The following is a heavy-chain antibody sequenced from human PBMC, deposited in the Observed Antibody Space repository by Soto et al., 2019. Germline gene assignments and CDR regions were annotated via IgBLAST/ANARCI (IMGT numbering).Heavy chain of an antibody. D-gene: IGHD5-12*01. CDR1: ITRFDIYA. CDR2: TSGSGGTA. V-gene: IGHV3-23*01. J-gene: IGHJ6*02. CDR3: AKHSGYDHYYGMDV. Sequence: EVQLLESGGGFVQPWGALRPSCAASITRFDIYAIGLVRQAPGKGLEWVSATSGSGGTAYYAGSVKGRFTISRDNSKNTLYLQMDSLRAEDTAVYYCAKHSGYDHYYGMDVWGQGTTVTVSS.